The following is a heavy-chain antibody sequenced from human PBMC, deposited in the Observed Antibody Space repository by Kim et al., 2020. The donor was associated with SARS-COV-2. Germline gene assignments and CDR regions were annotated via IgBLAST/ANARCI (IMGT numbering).Heavy chain of an antibody. CDR3: ARLSRATRFGYFQH. D-gene: IGHD5-12*01. V-gene: IGHV5-51*01. J-gene: IGHJ1*01. Sequence: SPSFQGQVTISADKSISTAYLQWSSLKASDTDMYYCARLSRATRFGYFQHWGQGTLVTVSS.